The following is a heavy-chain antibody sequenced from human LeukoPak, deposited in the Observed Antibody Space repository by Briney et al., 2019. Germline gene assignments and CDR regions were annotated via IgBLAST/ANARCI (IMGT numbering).Heavy chain of an antibody. CDR3: AREGVVVRSPFDI. D-gene: IGHD3-22*01. CDR2: INSDGSST. V-gene: IGHV3-74*01. CDR1: GFTFSSYW. Sequence: GGSLRLSCAASGFTFSSYWMHWVRQAPGKGLVWVSRINSDGSSTNYADSVKGRFTISRDNAKNTLYLQMNSLRAEDTAVYYCAREGVVVRSPFDIWGQGTMVTVSS. J-gene: IGHJ3*02.